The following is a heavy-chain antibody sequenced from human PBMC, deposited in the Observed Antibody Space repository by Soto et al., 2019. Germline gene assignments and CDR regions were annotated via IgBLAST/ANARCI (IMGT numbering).Heavy chain of an antibody. Sequence: PGGSLRLSCAASGFDFTTTWMNWVRLAPGKGLEWVARIKSKNDGGTLDYASPVKGRFTISRDDSKKTSYLQMNSLKTEDTAIYYCSASGYGGFDYWGQGVLVTVYS. D-gene: IGHD5-12*01. J-gene: IGHJ4*02. CDR1: GFDFTTTW. CDR3: SASGYGGFDY. CDR2: IKSKNDGGTL. V-gene: IGHV3-15*07.